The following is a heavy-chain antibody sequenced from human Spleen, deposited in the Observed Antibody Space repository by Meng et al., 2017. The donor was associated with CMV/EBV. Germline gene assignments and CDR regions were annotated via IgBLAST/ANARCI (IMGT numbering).Heavy chain of an antibody. CDR2: ISAYNGNT. CDR3: ASGPGYYDILTGHTALDY. V-gene: IGHV1-18*01. CDR1: GYTFTSYG. Sequence: ASVKVSCKASGYTFTSYGISWVRQAPGQGLEWMGWISAYNGNTNYAQKLQGRVTMTTDTSTSTAYMELRSLRSDDTAVYYCASGPGYYDILTGHTALDYWGQGTLVTVSS. D-gene: IGHD3-9*01. J-gene: IGHJ4*02.